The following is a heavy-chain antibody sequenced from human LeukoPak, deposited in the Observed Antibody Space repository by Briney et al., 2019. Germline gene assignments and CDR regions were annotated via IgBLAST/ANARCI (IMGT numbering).Heavy chain of an antibody. J-gene: IGHJ4*02. CDR3: ARGGSGWYEGLDY. V-gene: IGHV1-69*04. D-gene: IGHD6-19*01. CDR1: GGTFSSYA. Sequence: GASVKVSCKASGGTFSSYAISWVRQAPGQGLEWMGRIIPMVGMENYAQKFQGRVTITADKSTSTAYMELGSLRSEDTAVYYCARGGSGWYEGLDYWGQGTLVTVSS. CDR2: IIPMVGME.